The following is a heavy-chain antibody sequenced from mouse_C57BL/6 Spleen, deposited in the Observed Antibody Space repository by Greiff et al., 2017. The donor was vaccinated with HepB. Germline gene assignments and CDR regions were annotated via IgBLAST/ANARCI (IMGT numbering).Heavy chain of an antibody. CDR3: ARERELPYYAMDY. CDR1: GYTFTSYW. Sequence: QVQLQQPGAELVKPGASVKLSCKASGYTFTSYWMQWVKQRPGQGLEWIGEIDPSDSYTNYNQKFKGKATLTVDTSSSTAYMQLSSLTYEDSAVYYCARERELPYYAMDYWGQGTSVTVSS. CDR2: IDPSDSYT. J-gene: IGHJ4*01. D-gene: IGHD1-1*01. V-gene: IGHV1-50*01.